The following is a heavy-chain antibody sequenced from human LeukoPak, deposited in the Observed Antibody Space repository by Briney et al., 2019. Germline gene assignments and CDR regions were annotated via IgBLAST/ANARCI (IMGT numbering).Heavy chain of an antibody. Sequence: PGGSLRLSCADSGFTFSSHWMHWVRQAPGKGLVWVSRIKYDASSTSYADSVKCRFTISRDNAKNTLYLQMNSLRAEDTAVYYCARGATYAYYQDYWGQGTLVTVSS. CDR1: GFTFSSHW. CDR2: IKYDASST. V-gene: IGHV3-74*01. J-gene: IGHJ4*02. CDR3: ARGATYAYYQDY. D-gene: IGHD1-26*01.